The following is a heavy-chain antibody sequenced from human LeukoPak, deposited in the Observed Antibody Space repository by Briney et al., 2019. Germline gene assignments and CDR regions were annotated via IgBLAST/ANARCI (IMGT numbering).Heavy chain of an antibody. CDR3: AKDGQPSTRSYLCTHGLCYQDY. CDR2: ISGGGDYT. V-gene: IGHV3-23*01. CDR1: GFTFSSYA. D-gene: IGHD2-8*01. Sequence: GGSLRRSCAASGFTFSSYAMTWFRQAPGKGLEWVSSISGGGDYTFYADSVKGRFTISRDNSKNTLYLKLNSLRADDTAVYYCAKDGQPSTRSYLCTHGLCYQDYWGQGTLVTVSS. J-gene: IGHJ4*02.